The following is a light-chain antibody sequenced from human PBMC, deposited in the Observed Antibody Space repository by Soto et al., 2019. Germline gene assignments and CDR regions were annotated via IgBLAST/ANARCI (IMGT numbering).Light chain of an antibody. CDR3: SSYTSSATLV. CDR2: EVS. Sequence: QSVLTQPASVSGSPGQSITISCTGTSGDVGGYNYVSWYQQHPGKARKLMIYEVSNRPSGVSNRFAGSKSGNTASLTISGLQAEDVADYHCSSYTSSATLVFGGGTKLTVL. J-gene: IGLJ2*01. V-gene: IGLV2-14*01. CDR1: SGDVGGYNY.